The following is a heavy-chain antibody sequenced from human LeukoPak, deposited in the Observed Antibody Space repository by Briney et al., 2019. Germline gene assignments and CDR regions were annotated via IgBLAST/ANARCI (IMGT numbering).Heavy chain of an antibody. D-gene: IGHD2-2*01. CDR2: IYYSGST. J-gene: IGHJ4*02. CDR3: ARSYAHDY. V-gene: IGHV4-39*01. CDR1: GGSISSSSYH. Sequence: SETLSLTCTVSGGSISSSSYHRGWIRQPPGKGLEWIGSIYYSGSTYYNPSLKSRVTISVDTSKNQFSLKLSSVTAADTAVYYCARSYAHDYWGQGTLVTVSS.